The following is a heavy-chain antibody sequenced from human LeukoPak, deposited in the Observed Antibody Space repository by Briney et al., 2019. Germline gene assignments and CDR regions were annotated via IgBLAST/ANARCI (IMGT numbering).Heavy chain of an antibody. CDR3: AKGPRHSGYDFYFDY. CDR2: ISGSGGST. CDR1: GFTFSSYA. V-gene: IGHV3-23*01. D-gene: IGHD5-12*01. Sequence: PGGSLRLSCAASGFTFSSYAMSWVRQAPGKGLEWVSAISGSGGSTYYADSVKGRFTIPRDNSKNTLYLQMNSLRAEDTAVYHCAKGPRHSGYDFYFDYWGQGTLVTVSS. J-gene: IGHJ4*02.